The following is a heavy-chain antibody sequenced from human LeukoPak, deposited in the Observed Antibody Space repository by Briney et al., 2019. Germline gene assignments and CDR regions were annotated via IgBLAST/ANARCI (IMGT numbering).Heavy chain of an antibody. Sequence: SVKASCKASGGTFSSYAISWVRQAPGQGLEWMGRIIPILGIANYAQKFQGRVTITADKSTSTAYMELSSLRSEDTAVYYCASSITDTVTDSGRSDYWGQGTLVTVSS. V-gene: IGHV1-69*04. D-gene: IGHD4-17*01. CDR1: GGTFSSYA. CDR3: ASSITDTVTDSGRSDY. J-gene: IGHJ4*02. CDR2: IIPILGIA.